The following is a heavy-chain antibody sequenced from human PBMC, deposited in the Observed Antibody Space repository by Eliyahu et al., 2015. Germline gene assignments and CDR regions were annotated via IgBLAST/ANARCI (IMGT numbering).Heavy chain of an antibody. CDR1: GFIFSSYG. CDR3: VRDGYSYFNYFDR. CDR2: IWYDGSGK. Sequence: QLEESGGGVVQPGRSLRXXCAASGFIFSSYGMHXVRQAPGKGLXWVAXIWYDGSGKYYADSVKGRFTISRDNSKKTVXLQMNSLRAEDTAVYYCVRDGYSYFNYFDRWGQGTLVTVSS. V-gene: IGHV3-33*01. J-gene: IGHJ5*02. D-gene: IGHD5-18*01.